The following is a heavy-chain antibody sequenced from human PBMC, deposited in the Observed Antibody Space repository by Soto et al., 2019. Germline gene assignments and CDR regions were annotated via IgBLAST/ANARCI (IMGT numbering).Heavy chain of an antibody. D-gene: IGHD2-15*01. CDR2: IIPILGIA. CDR1: GGTFSSYT. CDR3: ASLGYCSGGSCYYYYYVDV. V-gene: IGHV1-69*02. Sequence: QVQLVQSGAEVKKPGSSVKVSCKASGGTFSSYTISWVRQAPGQGLEWMGRIIPILGIANYAQKFQGRVTITADKSTSTAYMGLSSLRSEDTAVYYCASLGYCSGGSCYYYYYVDVWGKGTTVTVSS. J-gene: IGHJ6*03.